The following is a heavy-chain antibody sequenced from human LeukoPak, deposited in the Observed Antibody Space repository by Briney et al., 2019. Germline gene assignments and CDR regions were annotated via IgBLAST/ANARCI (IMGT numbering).Heavy chain of an antibody. J-gene: IGHJ4*02. CDR2: INSDGSST. D-gene: IGHD3-22*01. V-gene: IGHV3-74*01. CDR1: GFTFSSYW. Sequence: PGGSLRLSCAASGFTFSSYWMHWVRQAPGKGLVWVSRINSDGSSTSYADSVKGRFTISRDNSKNTLYLQMNSLRAEDTAVYHCANGRRGYYDSSGYSPPYYWGQGTLVTVSS. CDR3: ANGRRGYYDSSGYSPPYY.